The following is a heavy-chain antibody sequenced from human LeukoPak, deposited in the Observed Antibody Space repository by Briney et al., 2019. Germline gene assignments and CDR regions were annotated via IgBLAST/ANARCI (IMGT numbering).Heavy chain of an antibody. CDR2: ISSSGSTI. D-gene: IGHD6-19*01. V-gene: IGHV3-48*03. CDR1: GFTFSSYE. CDR3: AKEENGWYSYYYYYMDV. Sequence: PGGSLRLSCAASGFTFSSYEMNWVRQAPGKGLEWVSYISSSGSTIYYADSVRGRFTISRDNSKNTLYLQMNSLRAEDTAVYYCAKEENGWYSYYYYYMDVWGKGTTVTVSS. J-gene: IGHJ6*03.